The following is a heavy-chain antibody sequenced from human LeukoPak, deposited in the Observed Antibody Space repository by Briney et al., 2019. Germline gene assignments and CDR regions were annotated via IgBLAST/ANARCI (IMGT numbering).Heavy chain of an antibody. D-gene: IGHD2-21*02. Sequence: GGSLRLSCAASGFTFSSYAMSWVRQAPGKGLEWVSAISGSGGSTYYADSVKGRFTISRDNSKNTLYLPMNSLRAEDTPVYYCAKDFRKSIVVVTANFDYWGQGTLVTVSS. CDR3: AKDFRKSIVVVTANFDY. CDR2: ISGSGGST. CDR1: GFTFSSYA. J-gene: IGHJ4*02. V-gene: IGHV3-23*01.